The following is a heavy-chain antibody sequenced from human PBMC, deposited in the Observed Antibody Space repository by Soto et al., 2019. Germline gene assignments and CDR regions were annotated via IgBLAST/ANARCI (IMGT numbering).Heavy chain of an antibody. J-gene: IGHJ3*02. V-gene: IGHV4-34*01. CDR2: INHSGST. CDR3: ARCRGTATTVVDDSET. CDR1: GGSFSGYY. D-gene: IGHD1-1*01. Sequence: SETLSLTCAVYGGSFSGYYWSWIRQPPGKGLEWIGEINHSGSTNYNPSLKSRVTISVDTSKNQFSLKLSSVTAADTAVYYCARCRGTATTVVDDSETRGPGTMVTVS.